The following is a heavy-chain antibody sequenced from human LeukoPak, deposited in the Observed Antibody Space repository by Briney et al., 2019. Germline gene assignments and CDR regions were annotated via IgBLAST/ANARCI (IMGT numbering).Heavy chain of an antibody. CDR1: GDGVASNSAT. V-gene: IGHV6-1*01. CDR2: TYYRSRWYN. D-gene: IGHD6-19*01. Sequence: SPTLSLTCAISGDGVASNSATWNWIRQSPSRGLEWLGRTYYRSRWYNDYAVSVKSRITINPDTSKNQFSLQLNSVTPEDTAVYYCARASRIAVADQDSEYFQHGGQGTLVTVSS. CDR3: ARASRIAVADQDSEYFQH. J-gene: IGHJ1*01.